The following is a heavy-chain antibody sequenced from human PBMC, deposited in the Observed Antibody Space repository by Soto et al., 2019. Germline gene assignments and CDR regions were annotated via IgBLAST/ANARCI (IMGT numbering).Heavy chain of an antibody. D-gene: IGHD5-18*01. CDR3: ARLDTAMVTDAFDI. CDR2: IYYCGST. CDR1: GGSISIHY. Sequence: SAPLFLTCTISGGSISIHYRCWLRQPPGKGLEWIAYIYYCGSTNYNPSLKSRVTISVDTSKNQFSLKLSSVTAADTAVYYCARLDTAMVTDAFDIWGQGTMVS. V-gene: IGHV4-59*11. J-gene: IGHJ3*02.